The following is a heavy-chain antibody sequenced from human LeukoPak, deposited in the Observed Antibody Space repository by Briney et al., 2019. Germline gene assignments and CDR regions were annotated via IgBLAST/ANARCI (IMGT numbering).Heavy chain of an antibody. D-gene: IGHD2-15*01. V-gene: IGHV3-13*01. CDR2: IGTAGDT. CDR3: ARGSHCSGGARSPVGAFDI. J-gene: IGHJ3*02. Sequence: GGSLRLSCAASGFTFSSYDMHWVRQAPGKGLEWVSCIGTAGDTYYPGSIKGRFTFSRENAKNSLFLQMNGLRVGDTAVYYCARGSHCSGGARSPVGAFDIWGQGTVVTVSS. CDR1: GFTFSSYD.